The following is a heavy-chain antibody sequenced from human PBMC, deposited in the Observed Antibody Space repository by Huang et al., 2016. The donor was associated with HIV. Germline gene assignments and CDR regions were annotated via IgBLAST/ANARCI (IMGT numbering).Heavy chain of an antibody. CDR1: GFDVDGNY. V-gene: IGHV3-53*02. CDR3: ARGAKVLYYLDV. D-gene: IGHD3-10*01. Sequence: EAQLEETGGGLVKPGGSLRLSCAASGFDVDGNYMTWVRQAPGKGLGPVSTIFRGGSTDYPDSVTGRFTVSRDSSKNTVYLQMSSLTAEDTAVYYCARGAKVLYYLDVWGKGTTVTVSS. J-gene: IGHJ6*03. CDR2: IFRGGST.